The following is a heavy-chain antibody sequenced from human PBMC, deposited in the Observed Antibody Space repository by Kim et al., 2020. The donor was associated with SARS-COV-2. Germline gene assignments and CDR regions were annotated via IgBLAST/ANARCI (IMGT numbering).Heavy chain of an antibody. CDR2: IWYDGSNK. Sequence: GGSLRLSCAASGFTFSSYGMHWVRQAPGKGLEWVAVIWYDGSNKYYADSVKGRFTISRDNSKNTLYLQMNSLRAEDTAVYYCAKDSGSWIQLPGNWGQGTLVTVSS. CDR3: AKDSGSWIQLPGN. CDR1: GFTFSSYG. V-gene: IGHV3-33*06. J-gene: IGHJ4*02. D-gene: IGHD5-18*01.